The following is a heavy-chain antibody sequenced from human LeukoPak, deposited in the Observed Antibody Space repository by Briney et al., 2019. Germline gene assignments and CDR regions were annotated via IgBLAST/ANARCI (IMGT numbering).Heavy chain of an antibody. D-gene: IGHD3-10*01. Sequence: PGGSLRLSCAASGFTFSRYAMSWARQAPGKGLEWVSAVSGSGGSTYYADSVKGLFTISRDNSKNTLYLQMNSLRAEDTAVYYCAKRMIRGVNHDAFDLWGQGTMVTVSS. CDR1: GFTFSRYA. J-gene: IGHJ3*01. V-gene: IGHV3-23*01. CDR3: AKRMIRGVNHDAFDL. CDR2: VSGSGGST.